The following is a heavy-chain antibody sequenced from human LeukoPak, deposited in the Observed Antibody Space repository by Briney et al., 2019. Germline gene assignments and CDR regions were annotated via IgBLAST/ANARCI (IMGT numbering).Heavy chain of an antibody. Sequence: ASVKVSCKASGYTFTSYDINWVRHATGQGLEWTGWMNPNSGNTGYAQKFQGRVTMTRNTSISTAYMELSSLRSEDTAVYYCARGYRKGVYYFDYWGQGTLVTVSS. CDR3: ARGYRKGVYYFDY. CDR1: GYTFTSYD. CDR2: MNPNSGNT. D-gene: IGHD6-13*01. V-gene: IGHV1-8*01. J-gene: IGHJ4*02.